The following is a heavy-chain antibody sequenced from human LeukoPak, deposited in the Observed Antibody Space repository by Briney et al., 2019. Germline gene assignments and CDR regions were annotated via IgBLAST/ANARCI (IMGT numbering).Heavy chain of an antibody. CDR3: TRDRYSSSPYYFDY. D-gene: IGHD6-13*01. CDR2: IRSKAYGGTT. J-gene: IGHJ4*02. Sequence: PGGSLRLSCTGSGFTFGDHAMSWVRQAPGKGLEWVGLIRSKAYGGTTEYAASVKGRFTISRDDSKSIAYLQMNSLKTEDTAVYYCTRDRYSSSPYYFDYWGQGTLVTVSS. CDR1: GFTFGDHA. V-gene: IGHV3-49*04.